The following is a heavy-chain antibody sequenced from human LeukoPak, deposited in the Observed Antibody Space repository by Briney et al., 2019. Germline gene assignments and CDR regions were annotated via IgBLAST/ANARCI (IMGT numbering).Heavy chain of an antibody. CDR2: IYYDGGKK. Sequence: GGSLRLSCAASGFTFSDYGMHWVRQAPGKGLEWVALIYYDGGKKAYADSVRGRFTISRDNPKNTLFLQMNSLRVEDTAVYYCAKYPLRYFDWLSPFDYWGQGTLVTVSS. CDR3: AKYPLRYFDWLSPFDY. J-gene: IGHJ4*02. V-gene: IGHV3-33*06. D-gene: IGHD3-9*01. CDR1: GFTFSDYG.